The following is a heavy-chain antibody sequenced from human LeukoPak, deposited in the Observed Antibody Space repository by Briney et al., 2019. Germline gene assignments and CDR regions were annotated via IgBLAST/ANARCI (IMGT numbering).Heavy chain of an antibody. CDR3: ARHLSGSYYPMDV. Sequence: GESLQISCKGSGYSFTSYWIGWARQLPGKGLEWMGIIYPGDSDTRYSPSFQGQVTISADKSISSAYLQWSSLKASDTAMYYCARHLSGSYYPMDVWGQGTTVTVSS. CDR2: IYPGDSDT. D-gene: IGHD1-26*01. V-gene: IGHV5-51*01. J-gene: IGHJ6*02. CDR1: GYSFTSYW.